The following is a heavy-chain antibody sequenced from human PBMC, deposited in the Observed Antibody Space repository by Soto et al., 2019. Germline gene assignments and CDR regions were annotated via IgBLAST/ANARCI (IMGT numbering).Heavy chain of an antibody. Sequence: EVQLVESGGGLVKPGGSLRLSCAASGFTFTRYSLNWVRQAPGKGLEWVSSISSTTNYIYYADSMKGRFTVSRDNAKNSVYLDMNSLSAEDTAVYYCARESEDLTSNLDYWGQGTLGTVSS. CDR2: ISSTTNYI. V-gene: IGHV3-21*01. CDR3: ARESEDLTSNLDY. J-gene: IGHJ4*02. CDR1: GFTFTRYS.